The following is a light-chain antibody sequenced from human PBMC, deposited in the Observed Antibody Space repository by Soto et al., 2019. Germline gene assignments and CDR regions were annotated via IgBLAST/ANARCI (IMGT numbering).Light chain of an antibody. CDR1: QSVSSY. CDR2: DAS. J-gene: IGKJ5*01. CDR3: KQYNHWPPIT. Sequence: IVLKESAAALSLSPEERATLCCRASQSVSSYLAWYQQKPGQAPRLLIYDASNRATGLPARFSGSGYGTDFTLTISSLSPEDFGVYYCKQYNHWPPITCGQGTRRAI. V-gene: IGKV3-11*01.